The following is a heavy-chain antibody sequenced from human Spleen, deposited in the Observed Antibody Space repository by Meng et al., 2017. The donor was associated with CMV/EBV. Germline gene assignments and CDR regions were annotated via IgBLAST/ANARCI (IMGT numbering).Heavy chain of an antibody. D-gene: IGHD6-6*01. J-gene: IGHJ4*02. Sequence: GESLKISCAASGFTFGDYYMSWIRQSPGKELEWISYTSSSGSLKYYADSVKGRFTISRDNAKNSLFLQLSSLRAEDAAVYYCARGSPSYYFDFWGQGTVVTVSS. CDR1: GFTFGDYY. CDR3: ARGSPSYYFDF. V-gene: IGHV3-11*01. CDR2: TSSSGSLK.